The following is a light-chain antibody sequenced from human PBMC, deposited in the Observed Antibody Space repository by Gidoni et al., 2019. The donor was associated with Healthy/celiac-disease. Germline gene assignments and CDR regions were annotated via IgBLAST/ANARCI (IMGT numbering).Light chain of an antibody. V-gene: IGLV1-44*01. CDR2: SNN. J-gene: IGLJ1*01. CDR1: SSNLGSTT. CDR3: AAWDDSLNGYV. Sequence: QSVLTQPPSASGTPGQRVTISCSGSSSNLGSTTVNWYQQLPGTAPKLLIYSNNQRPSGVPDRFSGSKAGTSASLASSGLQSEDEADYYCAAWDDSLNGYVFGTGTKVTVL.